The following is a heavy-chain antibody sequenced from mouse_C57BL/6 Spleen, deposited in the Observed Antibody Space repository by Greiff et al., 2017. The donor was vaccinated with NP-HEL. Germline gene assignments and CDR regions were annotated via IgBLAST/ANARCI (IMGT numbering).Heavy chain of an antibody. J-gene: IGHJ1*03. CDR1: GFTFSSYA. D-gene: IGHD3-2*02. CDR2: ISSGGDYI. V-gene: IGHV5-9-1*02. Sequence: EVKLVESGEGLVKPGGSLKLSCAASGFTFSSYAMSWVRQTPEKRLEWVAYISSGGDYIYYADTVKGRFTISRDNARNTLYLQMSSLKSEDTAMYYCTRDQAGYWYFDVWGTGTTVTVSS. CDR3: TRDQAGYWYFDV.